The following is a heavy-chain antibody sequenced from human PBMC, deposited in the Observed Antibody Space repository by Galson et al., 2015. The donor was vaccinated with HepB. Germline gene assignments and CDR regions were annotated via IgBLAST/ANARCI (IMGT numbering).Heavy chain of an antibody. CDR1: GYSFTSYW. V-gene: IGHV5-51*01. CDR3: ARLKRRYYDSSGYYRDAFAWFDP. CDR2: IYPGDSDT. Sequence: QSGAEVKKPGESLKISCKGSGYSFTSYWIGWVRQMPGKGLEWMGIIYPGDSDTRYSPSFQGQVTISADKSISTAYLQWSSLKASDTAMYYCARLKRRYYDSSGYYRDAFAWFDPWGQKTLVTVSS. D-gene: IGHD3-22*01. J-gene: IGHJ5*02.